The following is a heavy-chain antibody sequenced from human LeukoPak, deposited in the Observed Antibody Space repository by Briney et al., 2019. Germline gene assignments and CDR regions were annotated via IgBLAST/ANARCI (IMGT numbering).Heavy chain of an antibody. Sequence: GGSLRLSCAASGFTFSSYELNWVRQSPGKGLEWISYISSSGSTLYYADSVKGRFTISRDDAKNSLYLQMNSLRGDDTAMYYCAGERGGYGFYWGRGTLVTVSS. CDR2: ISSSGSTL. V-gene: IGHV3-48*03. J-gene: IGHJ4*02. D-gene: IGHD5-12*01. CDR1: GFTFSSYE. CDR3: AGERGGYGFY.